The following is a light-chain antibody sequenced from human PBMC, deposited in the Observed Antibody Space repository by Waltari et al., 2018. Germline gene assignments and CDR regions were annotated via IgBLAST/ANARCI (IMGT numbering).Light chain of an antibody. CDR2: AAS. CDR1: QGVSTY. J-gene: IGKJ1*01. Sequence: AIRMTQSPSSPPASIGDRVTIPCRASQGVSTYLAWSQQKPGKAPSLLIHAASTFQTGVPSRFSGSGTGTDFTLTITCLQSADFAIYFCQQYHDYPWTFGQGTKVEI. CDR3: QQYHDYPWT. V-gene: IGKV1-8*01.